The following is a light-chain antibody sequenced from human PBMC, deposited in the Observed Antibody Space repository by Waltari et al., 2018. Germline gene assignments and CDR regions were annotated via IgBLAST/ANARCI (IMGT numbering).Light chain of an antibody. CDR1: HGLGTS. CDR3: QERSSWPALS. J-gene: IGKJ4*01. V-gene: IGKV3-11*01. Sequence: DIVLTQSPATLSLSPGERATLSCMASHGLGTSLAWYQQKPGQATWPLIYDASSRATGISARFSGSGSGTDFTLTISSLEPEDSAVYYCQERSSWPALSFGGGTKVEIK. CDR2: DAS.